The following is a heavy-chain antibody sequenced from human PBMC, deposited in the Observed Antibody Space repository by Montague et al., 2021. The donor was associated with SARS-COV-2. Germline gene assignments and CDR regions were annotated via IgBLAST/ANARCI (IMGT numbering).Heavy chain of an antibody. Sequence: SLRLSCAASGFTFTDYTMNWVRQVPGKGLEWVSGINWNGGDTGYADSVKGRFAISRDNAKNSLYLQINSLRDEDTAFYYCARVKVGDTIDYWGQGTLVTVSS. CDR2: INWNGGDT. CDR3: ARVKVGDTIDY. V-gene: IGHV3-20*04. D-gene: IGHD1-26*01. J-gene: IGHJ4*02. CDR1: GFTFTDYT.